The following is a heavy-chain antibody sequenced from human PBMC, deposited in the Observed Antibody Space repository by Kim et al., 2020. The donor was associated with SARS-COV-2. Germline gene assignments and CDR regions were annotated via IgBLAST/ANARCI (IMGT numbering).Heavy chain of an antibody. CDR3: VRDGGNYVQYAFDI. D-gene: IGHD1-7*01. V-gene: IGHV7-4-1*02. Sequence: ASVKVSCKASGYTFTTYGMNWVRQAPGQGLEWMGWINTNTGNPTYAQGLTGRFVFSLDTSVSTAYLQISSLKAEDTAVYYCVRDGGNYVQYAFDIWGQGTMVTVSS. J-gene: IGHJ3*02. CDR1: GYTFTTYG. CDR2: INTNTGNP.